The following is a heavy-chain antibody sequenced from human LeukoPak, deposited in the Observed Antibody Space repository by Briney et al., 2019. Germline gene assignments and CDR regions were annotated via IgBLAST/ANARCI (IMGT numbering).Heavy chain of an antibody. V-gene: IGHV4-39*07. Sequence: SGTLSLTCTVSGGSISSSSYYWGWIRQPPGKGLEWIGSIYHSGSTYYNPSLKSRVTISVDTSKNQFSLKLSSVTAADTAVYYCARLPLWFGGQPLYYFDYWGQGTLVTVSS. CDR2: IYHSGST. CDR3: ARLPLWFGGQPLYYFDY. J-gene: IGHJ4*02. CDR1: GGSISSSSYY. D-gene: IGHD3-10*01.